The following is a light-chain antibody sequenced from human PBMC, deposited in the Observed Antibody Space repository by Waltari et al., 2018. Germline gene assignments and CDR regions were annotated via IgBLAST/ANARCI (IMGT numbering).Light chain of an antibody. Sequence: DIVLTQSPDSLAVSLGERATINCKSSQSVLYNSDNRNFLAWYQQKPGHPPNLLIYWASTRESGVPDRFSGSGSATDFTLTISSLQAEDVAVYYCHQYYSTPQTFGQGTKLEIK. CDR3: HQYYSTPQT. CDR1: QSVLYNSDNRNF. J-gene: IGKJ2*01. CDR2: WAS. V-gene: IGKV4-1*01.